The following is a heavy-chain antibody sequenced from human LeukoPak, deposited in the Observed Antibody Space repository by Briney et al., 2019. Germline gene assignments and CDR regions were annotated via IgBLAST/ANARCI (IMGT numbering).Heavy chain of an antibody. CDR2: ISYDGSNK. J-gene: IGHJ5*02. V-gene: IGHV3-30*04. CDR1: GFTFSSYA. D-gene: IGHD6-19*01. CDR3: ARARLGIAVAGGHNWFDP. Sequence: GGSLRLSCAASGFTFSSYAMHWVRQAPGKGLEWVAVISYDGSNKYYADSVKGRFTISRDNSKNALYLQMNSLRAEDTAVYYCARARLGIAVAGGHNWFDPWGQGTLVTVSS.